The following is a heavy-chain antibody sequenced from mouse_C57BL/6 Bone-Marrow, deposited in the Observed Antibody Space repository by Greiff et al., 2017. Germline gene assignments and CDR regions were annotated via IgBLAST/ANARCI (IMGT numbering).Heavy chain of an antibody. Sequence: VQLQQSGPELVKPGDSVKISCKASGYSFTGYFMNWVMQSHGKSLEWIGRINPYNGDTFYNQKFKGQATLTVDKSSSPAHMAPRSLTSEDSAVYYCARPLLFDRRSGYAMDDGGQGTSVTVSS. CDR2: INPYNGDT. CDR1: GYSFTGYF. V-gene: IGHV1-20*01. D-gene: IGHD3-2*01. CDR3: ARPLLFDRRSGYAMDD. J-gene: IGHJ4*01.